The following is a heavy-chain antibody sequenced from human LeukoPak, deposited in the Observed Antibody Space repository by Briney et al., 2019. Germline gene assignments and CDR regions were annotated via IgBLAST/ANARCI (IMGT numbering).Heavy chain of an antibody. D-gene: IGHD2-2*02. CDR3: VRHAKYCSSTSCYIDY. Sequence: SETLSLTCAVSGYSISSGYYWGWIRQPPGKGLEWIGSIYHSGSTYYNPSLKSRVTISVDTSKNQFSLKLSSVTAADTAVYYCVRHAKYCSSTSCYIDYWGQGTLVTVSS. J-gene: IGHJ4*02. V-gene: IGHV4-38-2*01. CDR1: GYSISSGYY. CDR2: IYHSGST.